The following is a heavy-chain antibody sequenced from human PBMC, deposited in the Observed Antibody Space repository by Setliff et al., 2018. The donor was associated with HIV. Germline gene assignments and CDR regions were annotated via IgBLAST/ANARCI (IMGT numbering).Heavy chain of an antibody. J-gene: IGHJ4*02. CDR1: GFDVSTSPFRSFA. Sequence: PGGSLRLSCAASGFDVSTSPFRSFAVGWVRQAPGKGLEWVSTITGSGDAIYYAASVKGRFTTSRDNFKNRMSLQMNSLREEDTALYYCVKGGRYSADPLDYWGQGTLVTVSS. V-gene: IGHV3-23*01. CDR3: VKGGRYSADPLDY. D-gene: IGHD1-26*01. CDR2: ITGSGDAI.